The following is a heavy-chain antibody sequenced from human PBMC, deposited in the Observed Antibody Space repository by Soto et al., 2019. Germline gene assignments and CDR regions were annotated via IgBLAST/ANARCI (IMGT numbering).Heavy chain of an antibody. Sequence: QVQLVQSGAEVKKPGSSVKVSCKASGGTFSSYAISWVRQAPGQGLEWMGGIIPIFGTANYAQKFQGRVTITADESTSAAYMELSSLRSEDTAVYYCARAVDYYDSSGYYYFGYWGQGTLVTVSS. CDR1: GGTFSSYA. V-gene: IGHV1-69*01. D-gene: IGHD3-22*01. CDR3: ARAVDYYDSSGYYYFGY. CDR2: IIPIFGTA. J-gene: IGHJ4*02.